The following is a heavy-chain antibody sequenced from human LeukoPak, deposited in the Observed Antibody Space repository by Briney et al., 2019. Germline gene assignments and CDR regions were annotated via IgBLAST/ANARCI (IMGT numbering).Heavy chain of an antibody. J-gene: IGHJ4*02. D-gene: IGHD1-26*01. Sequence: SVKVSCKVSGYTLTELSMHWVRQAPGQGLEWMGRIIPILGIANYAQKFQGRVTITADKSTSTAYMELSSLRSEDTAVYYCARVWDSGDYWGQGTLVTVSS. CDR2: IIPILGIA. CDR3: ARVWDSGDY. CDR1: GYTLTELS. V-gene: IGHV1-69*04.